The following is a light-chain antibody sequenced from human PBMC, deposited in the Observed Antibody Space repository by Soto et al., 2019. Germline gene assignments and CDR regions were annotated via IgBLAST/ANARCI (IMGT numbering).Light chain of an antibody. J-gene: IGLJ1*01. CDR3: SSYTTSYFYV. CDR2: GVK. CDR1: GRDIGAYNY. Sequence: QSALTQPASLAGSPGQSITISCTGSGRDIGAYNYVSWYQQHPGKAPKLLIYGVKNRPSGVSYRFSASKSAFTASLTISGLQAEDEAHYYCSSYTTSYFYVLGPGTKVTVL. V-gene: IGLV2-14*01.